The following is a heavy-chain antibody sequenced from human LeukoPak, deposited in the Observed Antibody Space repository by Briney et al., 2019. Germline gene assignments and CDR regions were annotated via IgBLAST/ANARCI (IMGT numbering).Heavy chain of an antibody. CDR1: GGSISSYY. J-gene: IGHJ6*03. D-gene: IGHD2-15*01. Sequence: KPSETLSLTCTVSGGSISSYYWSWIRQPPGKGLEWIGYIYYSGSTNYNPSLKSRVTISVDTSKNQFSLKLSSVTAADTAVYYCARDAGYCSGGSCYSWRDYYYYMDVWGKGTTVTVSS. CDR2: IYYSGST. V-gene: IGHV4-59*01. CDR3: ARDAGYCSGGSCYSWRDYYYYMDV.